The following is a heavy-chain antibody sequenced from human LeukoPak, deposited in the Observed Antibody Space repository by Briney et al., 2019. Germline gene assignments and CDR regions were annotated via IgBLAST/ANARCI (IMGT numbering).Heavy chain of an antibody. CDR3: ARARYSSSWYEPFDP. CDR1: GASFSSYY. CDR2: IFYSGST. D-gene: IGHD6-13*01. Sequence: PSETLSLTCTVSGASFSSYYWSWLRQPPGKGLEWIAYIFYSGSTNYNPSLKSRVTISIDTSKNHFSLKLRSVTAADTAVYYCARARYSSSWYEPFDPWGQGTLVTVSS. J-gene: IGHJ5*02. V-gene: IGHV4-59*01.